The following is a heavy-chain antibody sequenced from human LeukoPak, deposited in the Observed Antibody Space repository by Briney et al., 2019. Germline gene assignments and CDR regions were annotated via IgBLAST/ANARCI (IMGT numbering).Heavy chain of an antibody. CDR3: ARDDSIAAAGPTFDY. J-gene: IGHJ4*02. V-gene: IGHV4-4*07. CDR2: IYTSGST. D-gene: IGHD6-13*01. Sequence: SETLSLTCTVSGGSISSYYWSWIRQPAGKGLEWIGRIYTSGSTNYNPSLKSRVTMSVDTSKNQFSLKLSSVTAADTAVYYCARDDSIAAAGPTFDYWGQGTLVTVSS. CDR1: GGSISSYY.